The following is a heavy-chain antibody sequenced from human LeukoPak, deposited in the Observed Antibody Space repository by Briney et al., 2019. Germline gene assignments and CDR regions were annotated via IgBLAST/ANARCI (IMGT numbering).Heavy chain of an antibody. Sequence: SETLSLTCTVSGGSINSRSYYWGWIRQPPGKGLEWIGSVYYGGTTYYNPSLKSRVTISEDTSKNQSSLKLSSVTAADTAVYYCARRATTVTTGYYYYYMDVWGKGTTVTVSS. V-gene: IGHV4-39*01. CDR1: GGSINSRSYY. CDR2: VYYGGTT. J-gene: IGHJ6*03. D-gene: IGHD4-17*01. CDR3: ARRATTVTTGYYYYYMDV.